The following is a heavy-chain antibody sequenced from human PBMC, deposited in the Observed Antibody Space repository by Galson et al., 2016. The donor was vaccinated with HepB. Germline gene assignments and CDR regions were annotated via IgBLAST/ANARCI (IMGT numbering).Heavy chain of an antibody. D-gene: IGHD6-13*01. CDR2: ISSSSDTI. CDR3: TRTISATAGID. J-gene: IGHJ4*02. Sequence: SLRLSCAVSGFTFSSFSMNWVRQAPGKGLEWVSYISSSSDTIYYADSVKGRFTISRDNAMNSLYLHMSSLRAEDTALYYCTRTISATAGIDWGQGTLVTVSS. CDR1: GFTFSSFS. V-gene: IGHV3-48*04.